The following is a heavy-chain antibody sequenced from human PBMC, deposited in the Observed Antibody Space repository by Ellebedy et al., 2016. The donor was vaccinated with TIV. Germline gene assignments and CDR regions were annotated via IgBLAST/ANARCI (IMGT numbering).Heavy chain of an antibody. CDR1: GFAFSNYG. J-gene: IGHJ4*02. CDR3: AKPARTDATDY. Sequence: GGSLRLXCAASGFAFSNYGMHWVRQAPGKGLEWVAVISYDGNNKYHADSVKGRLTISRDNSKNTLYLQMTSLRPEDTAVYYCAKPARTDATDYWGQGTLVTVSS. D-gene: IGHD4-17*01. CDR2: ISYDGNNK. V-gene: IGHV3-30*18.